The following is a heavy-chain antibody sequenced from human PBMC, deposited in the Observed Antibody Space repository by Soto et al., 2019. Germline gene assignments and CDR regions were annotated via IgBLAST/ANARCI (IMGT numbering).Heavy chain of an antibody. Sequence: QVQLVQSGAEVKKPGSSVKVSCKASGGTFSSYAISWVRQAPGQGLEWMGGIIPIFGTANYAQKFQGRVTITADKSTSTAYMELSRVRSEDTAVYYCARKGLRDGYNQYYFDYWGQGTLVTVSS. CDR3: ARKGLRDGYNQYYFDY. J-gene: IGHJ4*02. D-gene: IGHD5-12*01. V-gene: IGHV1-69*06. CDR1: GGTFSSYA. CDR2: IIPIFGTA.